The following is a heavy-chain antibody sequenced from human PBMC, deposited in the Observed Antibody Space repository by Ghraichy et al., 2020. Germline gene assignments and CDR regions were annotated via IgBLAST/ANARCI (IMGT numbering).Heavy chain of an antibody. Sequence: GGSLRLSCAASGFTFSSYWMPWVRQAPGKGLVWVSRINGDGISTNYADSVKGRFTISRDKAKNTLYLQMNSLRAEDTAVYYCARDWGSYSPFGYWGQGTLVTVS. V-gene: IGHV3-74*01. CDR1: GFTFSSYW. J-gene: IGHJ4*02. CDR3: ARDWGSYSPFGY. D-gene: IGHD1-26*01. CDR2: INGDGIST.